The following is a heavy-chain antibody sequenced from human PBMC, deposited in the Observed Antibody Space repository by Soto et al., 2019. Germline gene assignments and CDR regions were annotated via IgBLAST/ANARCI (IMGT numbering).Heavy chain of an antibody. Sequence: RLSCEASGFTLTTYTMNWVRQASGKGLEWVSSITSSSGHIYYADSVKGRFTISRDNARNSLYLQMNSLRAEDTAVYYCVRERGLSSFYGMDVWGQGTTVTVSS. D-gene: IGHD3-10*01. CDR3: VRERGLSSFYGMDV. V-gene: IGHV3-21*01. CDR2: ITSSSGHI. CDR1: GFTLTTYT. J-gene: IGHJ6*02.